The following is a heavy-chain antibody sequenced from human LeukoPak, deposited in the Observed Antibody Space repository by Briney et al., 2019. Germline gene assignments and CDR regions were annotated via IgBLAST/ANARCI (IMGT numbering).Heavy chain of an antibody. CDR1: GYTFTDYC. CDR2: IIPIFGTA. V-gene: IGHV1-69*06. CDR3: ARAGRLPACSGGSCLSWSDP. J-gene: IGHJ5*02. Sequence: GASVKVSCKASGYTFTDYCMHWVRQAPGQGLEWMGGIIPIFGTANYAQKFQGRVTITADKSTSTAYTELSSLRSEDTAVYYCARAGRLPACSGGSCLSWSDPWGQGTLVTVSS. D-gene: IGHD2-15*01.